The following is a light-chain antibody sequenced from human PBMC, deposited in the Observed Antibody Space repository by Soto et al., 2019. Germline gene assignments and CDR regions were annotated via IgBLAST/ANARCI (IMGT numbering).Light chain of an antibody. CDR1: NSNIGAGYS. Sequence: QSVLTHPPSVAGAPGQRVTVTCNGSNSNIGAGYSVFWYRHFPGEAPKLLLSGHSHPPSGVPDRFSGSKSGISASLTISGLQAEDEVDYYCCSYAGSSNVVVGGGTKLTVL. V-gene: IGLV1-40*01. CDR2: GHS. CDR3: CSYAGSSNVV. J-gene: IGLJ2*01.